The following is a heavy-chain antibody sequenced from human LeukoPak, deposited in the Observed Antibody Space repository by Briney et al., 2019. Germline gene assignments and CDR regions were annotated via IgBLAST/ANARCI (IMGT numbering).Heavy chain of an antibody. Sequence: SVKVSCKASGYTFTDYYMHWVRQAPGQGLEWMGWINPNGGGTNYAQKFQGRVTMTRDTSFNTGYMELSSLRSDDTAVYYCARRYHYDNSAYYYGFNHWGQGTLVTVSS. J-gene: IGHJ4*02. CDR1: GYTFTDYY. V-gene: IGHV1-2*02. CDR2: INPNGGGT. CDR3: ARRYHYDNSAYYYGFNH. D-gene: IGHD3-22*01.